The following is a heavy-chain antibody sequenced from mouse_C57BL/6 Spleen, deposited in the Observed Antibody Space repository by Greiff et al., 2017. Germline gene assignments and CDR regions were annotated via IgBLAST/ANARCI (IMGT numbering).Heavy chain of an antibody. D-gene: IGHD3-1*01. J-gene: IGHJ2*01. V-gene: IGHV1-64*01. CDR3: ARSQGYGYFDY. Sequence: VQLQQPGAELVKPGASVKLSCKASGYTFTSYWMHWVKQRPGQGLEWIGMIHPNSGSTNYNEKFKSKATLTVDKSSSTAYMQLSSLTSEDSAVYYCARSQGYGYFDYWGQGTTLTVSS. CDR1: GYTFTSYW. CDR2: IHPNSGST.